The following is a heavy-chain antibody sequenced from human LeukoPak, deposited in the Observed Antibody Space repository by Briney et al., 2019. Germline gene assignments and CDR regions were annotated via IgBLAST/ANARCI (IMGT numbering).Heavy chain of an antibody. CDR2: ISSSSSYI. Sequence: GGSLRLSCAASGFTFSSYSMNWVRQAPGKGLEWVSSISSSSSYIYYADSVKGRFTISRDNAKNSLYLQMSSLGADDTAVYYCARGPIPDYWGQGTLVTVSS. V-gene: IGHV3-21*01. CDR3: ARGPIPDY. D-gene: IGHD2-2*02. J-gene: IGHJ4*02. CDR1: GFTFSSYS.